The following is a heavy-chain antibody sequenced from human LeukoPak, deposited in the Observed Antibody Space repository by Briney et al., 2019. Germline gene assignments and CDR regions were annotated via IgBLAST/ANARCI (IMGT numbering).Heavy chain of an antibody. CDR3: ARALQGANPYGMDV. J-gene: IGHJ6*02. D-gene: IGHD1-26*01. CDR2: ISSSSTYM. CDR1: GFIFSSYS. Sequence: GGSLRLSCAASGFIFSSYSMNWVRQAPGKGLEWVSSISSSSTYMYFADSMKGRFTISRDNAKNSLYLQMNSLRAEDTAVYYCARALQGANPYGMDVWGQGTTVTVSS. V-gene: IGHV3-21*01.